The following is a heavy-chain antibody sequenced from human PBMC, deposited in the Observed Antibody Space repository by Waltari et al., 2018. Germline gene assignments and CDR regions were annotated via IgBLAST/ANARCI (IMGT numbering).Heavy chain of an antibody. J-gene: IGHJ4*02. CDR3: ARLNWDVVKAFDY. V-gene: IGHV3-7*01. CDR2: IKQDGSDK. Sequence: EVQLVESGGGLVQPGGSLRLSCDASGFTLRCLWMSWVRQAPGKVLEWVANIKQDGSDKYYVDSVKGRFTISRDNAKNSLYLQMNSLRVEDTAIYYCARLNWDVVKAFDYWGQGTLVTVSS. CDR1: GFTLRCLW. D-gene: IGHD3-22*01.